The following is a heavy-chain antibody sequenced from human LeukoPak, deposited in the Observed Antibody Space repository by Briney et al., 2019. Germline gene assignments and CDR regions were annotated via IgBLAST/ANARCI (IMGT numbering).Heavy chain of an antibody. CDR3: ARGGVYYYYYMGV. CDR2: IYTSGST. Sequence: SETLSLTCTVSGGSISSGSYYWSWIRQPAGKGLEWIGRIYTSGSTNYNPSLKSRVTISVDTSKNQFSLKLSSVTAADTAVYYCARGGVYYYYYMGVWGKGTTVTVSS. V-gene: IGHV4-61*02. D-gene: IGHD3-10*01. J-gene: IGHJ6*03. CDR1: GGSISSGSYY.